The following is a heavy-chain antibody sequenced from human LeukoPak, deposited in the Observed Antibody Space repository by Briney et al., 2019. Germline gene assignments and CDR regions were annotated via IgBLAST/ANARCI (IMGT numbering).Heavy chain of an antibody. J-gene: IGHJ4*02. CDR1: AYTFENFA. V-gene: IGHV3-43*02. CDR2: ISADGATT. CDR3: ARDPLGGVGTRFDC. Sequence: GGSLRLSCAASAYTFENFAMHWVRQGPRKGLEWVSLISADGATTHYTDSVKGRFTVSRDNSKNSLFLQMNSLRAEDTALYYCARDPLGGVGTRFDCWGQGTLVTVSS. D-gene: IGHD3-16*01.